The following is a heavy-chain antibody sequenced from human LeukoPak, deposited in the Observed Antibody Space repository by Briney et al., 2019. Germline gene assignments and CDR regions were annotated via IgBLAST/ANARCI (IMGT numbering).Heavy chain of an antibody. J-gene: IGHJ4*02. V-gene: IGHV4-39*07. CDR2: IYYSGST. Sequence: SXTLSLTCTVSGGSISSSSYYWGWIRQPPGKGLEWIGSIYYSGSTYYNSSLKSRVTISVDTSKNQFSLKLSSVTAADTAVYYCARGYYYDSSGYYFGYWGQGTLVTVSS. D-gene: IGHD3-22*01. CDR1: GGSISSSSYY. CDR3: ARGYYYDSSGYYFGY.